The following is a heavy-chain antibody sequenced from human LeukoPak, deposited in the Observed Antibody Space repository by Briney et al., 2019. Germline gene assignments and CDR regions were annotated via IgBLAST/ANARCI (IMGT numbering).Heavy chain of an antibody. CDR1: GYTFTNYD. CDR3: ASHYDFWSGVTTTPSR. Sequence: ASVKVSCKASGYTFTNYDISWVRQATGQGLEWMGWMNPNSGNTGYAEKFQGRVTMTRDTSISTAYMELSRLRSDDTAVYYCASHYDFWSGVTTTPSRWGQGTLVTVSS. CDR2: MNPNSGNT. J-gene: IGHJ4*02. V-gene: IGHV1-8*01. D-gene: IGHD3-3*01.